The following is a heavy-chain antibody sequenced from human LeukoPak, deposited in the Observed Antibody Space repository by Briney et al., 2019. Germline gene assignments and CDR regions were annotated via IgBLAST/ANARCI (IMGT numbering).Heavy chain of an antibody. J-gene: IGHJ4*02. CDR1: GFTVSSNY. CDR2: ISGRGGST. V-gene: IGHV3-23*01. Sequence: PGGSLRLSCAASGFTVSSNYMSWVRQAPGKGLEWVSAISGRGGSTYYADSVKGRFTISRDNSKNTLYLQMYSLRAEDTAVYYCAKGGGSYYFDYWGQGTLVTVSS. D-gene: IGHD2-15*01. CDR3: AKGGGSYYFDY.